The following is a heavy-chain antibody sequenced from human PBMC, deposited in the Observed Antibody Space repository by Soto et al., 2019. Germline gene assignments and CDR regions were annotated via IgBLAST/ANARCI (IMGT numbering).Heavy chain of an antibody. J-gene: IGHJ4*02. D-gene: IGHD3-3*01. CDR3: GRDPRFLEWLSGGYFDY. V-gene: IGHV3-30-3*01. Sequence: QVQLVESGGGVVQPGRSLRLSCAASGFTFSSYAMHWVRQAPGKGLEWVAVISYDGSNKYYADSVKGRFTISRDNSKNTLYLQMNSLRAEDTAVYYCGRDPRFLEWLSGGYFDYWGQGTLVTVSS. CDR2: ISYDGSNK. CDR1: GFTFSSYA.